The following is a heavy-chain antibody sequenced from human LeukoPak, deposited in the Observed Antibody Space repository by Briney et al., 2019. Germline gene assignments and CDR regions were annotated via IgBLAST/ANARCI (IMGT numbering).Heavy chain of an antibody. CDR1: GDSISSSNCY. V-gene: IGHV4-39*01. J-gene: IGHJ4*02. CDR3: ARQTGSGLFSLP. D-gene: IGHD3-10*01. CDR2: IYFSGGT. Sequence: SETLSLTCTVSGDSISSSNCYWGWIRQPPGKGLEWIGSIYFSGGTYYNASLKSRVTISVDTSRNQFSLKLSSVTAADTAVYYCARQTGSGLFSLPGGQGTLVTVSS.